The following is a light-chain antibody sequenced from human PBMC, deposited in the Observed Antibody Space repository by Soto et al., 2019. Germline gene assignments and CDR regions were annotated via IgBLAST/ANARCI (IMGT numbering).Light chain of an antibody. CDR3: LQGDSFPRT. J-gene: IGKJ1*01. Sequence: DVQMTQSPSSVSLSVGDRVTITCRASQDIRSRLAWYQQKPGKAHKLLIYAASTLQSGVPSRFSGSASGTDVTLTINSLQPEDFATYYCLQGDSFPRTFGRGTKVEIK. CDR1: QDIRSR. V-gene: IGKV1-12*01. CDR2: AAS.